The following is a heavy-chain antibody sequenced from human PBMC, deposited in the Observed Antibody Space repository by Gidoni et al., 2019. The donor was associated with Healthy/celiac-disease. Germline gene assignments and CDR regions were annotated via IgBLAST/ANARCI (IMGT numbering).Heavy chain of an antibody. CDR3: ARSIAAAGTQWFDP. D-gene: IGHD6-13*01. CDR2: IVYDGSNK. V-gene: IGHV3-33*01. J-gene: IGHJ5*02. CDR1: GFTFSSYG. Sequence: QVQLVESGGGVVQPGRSLRLSCAASGFTFSSYGMHWVRQAPGKGLEWVAVIVYDGSNKYYADSVKGRFTISRDNSKNTLYLQMNSLRAEDTAVYYCARSIAAAGTQWFDPWGQGTLVTVSS.